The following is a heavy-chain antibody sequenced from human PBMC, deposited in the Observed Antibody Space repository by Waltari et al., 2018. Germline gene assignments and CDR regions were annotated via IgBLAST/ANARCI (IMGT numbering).Heavy chain of an antibody. CDR2: IKQDGSEK. CDR1: GFTFSSYW. CDR3: AREAGYCTGGVCYTPYYFDY. J-gene: IGHJ4*02. V-gene: IGHV3-7*01. D-gene: IGHD2-8*02. Sequence: EVQLVESGGGLVQPGGSLRLSCAASGFTFSSYWMSWVRQAPGKGLEWVANIKQDGSEKYYVDSVKGRFTISRDNPKNSLYLQMNSLRAEDTAVYYCAREAGYCTGGVCYTPYYFDYWGQGTLVTVSS.